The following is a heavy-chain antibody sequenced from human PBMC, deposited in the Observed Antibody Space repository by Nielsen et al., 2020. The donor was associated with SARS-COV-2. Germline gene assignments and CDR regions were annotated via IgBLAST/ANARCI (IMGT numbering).Heavy chain of an antibody. CDR1: GFTFSSYA. V-gene: IGHV3-23*01. CDR3: AKAGVVVPAATEPYYYYYYMDV. CDR2: ISGSGGST. Sequence: GGSLRLSCAASGFTFSSYAMSWVRQAPGKGLEWVSAISGSGGSTYYADSVKGRFTISRDNSKNTLYLQMNSLRAEDTAVYYCAKAGVVVPAATEPYYYYYYMDVWGKGTTVTVSS. J-gene: IGHJ6*03. D-gene: IGHD2-2*01.